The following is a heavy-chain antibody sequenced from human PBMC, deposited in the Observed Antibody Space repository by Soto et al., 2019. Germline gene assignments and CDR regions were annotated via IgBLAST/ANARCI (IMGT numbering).Heavy chain of an antibody. J-gene: IGHJ4*02. CDR3: AXEGGYGSGSYSLSYFDY. V-gene: IGHV1-69*13. CDR1: GGTFSSYA. Sequence: SVKVSCKASGGTFSSYAISWVRQAPGQGLEWMGGIITIFGTANYAQKFQGRVTITADESTSTAYMELSSLRSEDTAVYHCAXEGGYGSGSYSLSYFDYWGQGTLVTVSS. CDR2: IITIFGTA. D-gene: IGHD3-10*01.